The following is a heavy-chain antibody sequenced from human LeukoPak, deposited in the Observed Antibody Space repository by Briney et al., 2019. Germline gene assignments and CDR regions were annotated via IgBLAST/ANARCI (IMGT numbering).Heavy chain of an antibody. CDR3: ARVLDYYGSGSYYRPWDYYYGMDV. V-gene: IGHV3-21*01. CDR1: GFPLSSNS. D-gene: IGHD3-10*01. CDR2: VSRSSSYI. Sequence: PGGTLRLSCAASGFPLSSNSMHGVRQAPGKGLEWVSSVSRSSSYIYYADAVKGRFTISRDNAKNSLYLEMNRLRSEDTGVYYCARVLDYYGSGSYYRPWDYYYGMDVWGQGTTVTVYS. J-gene: IGHJ6*02.